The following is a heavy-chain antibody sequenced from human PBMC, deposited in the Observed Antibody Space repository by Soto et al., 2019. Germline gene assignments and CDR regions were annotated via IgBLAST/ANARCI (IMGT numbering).Heavy chain of an antibody. D-gene: IGHD3-16*02. CDR1: GFTVSSNY. Sequence: GGSLSLSCAASGFTVSSNYMSWVRQAPGKGLEWVSVIYSGGSTYYADSVKGRFTISRDNSKNTLYLQMNSLRAEDTAVYYCAKSGHDYIWGNYRYTGFDCWGQGTLVTVSS. V-gene: IGHV3-66*01. J-gene: IGHJ4*02. CDR3: AKSGHDYIWGNYRYTGFDC. CDR2: IYSGGST.